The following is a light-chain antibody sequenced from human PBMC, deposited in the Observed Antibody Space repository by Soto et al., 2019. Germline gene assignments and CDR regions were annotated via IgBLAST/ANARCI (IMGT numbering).Light chain of an antibody. V-gene: IGLV2-18*02. Sequence: QSVLTQPPSVSGSPGQSVTISCTGTSSDVGSYNRPYWYQQPPGTAPKLMIYEVSNRPSGVPDRFSGSKSGNTASLTISGVQAEDEADYYCSSYTSSSSYVFGTGTKVTVL. CDR2: EVS. J-gene: IGLJ1*01. CDR3: SSYTSSSSYV. CDR1: SSDVGSYNR.